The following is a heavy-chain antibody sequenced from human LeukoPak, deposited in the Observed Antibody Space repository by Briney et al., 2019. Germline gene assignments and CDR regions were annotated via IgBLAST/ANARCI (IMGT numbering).Heavy chain of an antibody. J-gene: IGHJ4*02. CDR3: ARGWAYKRITIFGGLRY. D-gene: IGHD3-3*01. V-gene: IGHV1-8*01. Sequence: ASVKVSCKASGYTFTSYDINWVRQATGQGLEWMGWMNPNSGNTGYAQKFQGRVTMTRNTSISTAYMELSSLRSEDTAVYYCARGWAYKRITIFGGLRYWGQGTLVTVSS. CDR1: GYTFTSYD. CDR2: MNPNSGNT.